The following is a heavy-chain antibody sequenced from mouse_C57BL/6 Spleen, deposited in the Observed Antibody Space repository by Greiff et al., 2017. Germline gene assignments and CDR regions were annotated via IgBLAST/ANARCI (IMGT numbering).Heavy chain of an antibody. J-gene: IGHJ4*01. D-gene: IGHD1-1*01. CDR1: GYAFSSSW. Sequence: VQLQQSGPELVKPGASVKISCKASGYAFSSSWMNWVKQRPGKGLEWIGRIYPGDGDTNYNGKFKGKATLTADKSSSTAYMQLSSLTSEDSAVYFCARTPLTTVVSMDYWGQGTSVTVSS. V-gene: IGHV1-82*01. CDR2: IYPGDGDT. CDR3: ARTPLTTVVSMDY.